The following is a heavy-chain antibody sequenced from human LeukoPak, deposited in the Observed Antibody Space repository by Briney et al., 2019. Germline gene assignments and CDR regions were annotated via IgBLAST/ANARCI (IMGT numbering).Heavy chain of an antibody. Sequence: SETLSLTCTVSGGSFSSYYWSWIRQPAGKGLEWIGRIYSSGTTNYNPSLKSRVTMSVDTSKNHFSLKLSSVTAADTAVYYCARGITAAGNVNWFDPWGQGTLVTVSS. CDR1: GGSFSSYY. J-gene: IGHJ5*02. D-gene: IGHD6-13*01. CDR3: ARGITAAGNVNWFDP. V-gene: IGHV4-4*07. CDR2: IYSSGTT.